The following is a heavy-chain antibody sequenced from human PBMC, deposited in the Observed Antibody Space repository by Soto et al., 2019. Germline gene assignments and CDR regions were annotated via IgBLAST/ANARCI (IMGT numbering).Heavy chain of an antibody. V-gene: IGHV3-66*02. D-gene: IGHD1-26*01. CDR1: GFTVSSNY. CDR3: ARSRPNGGSYEGDAFDI. Sequence: GGPLRPSCAASGFTVSSNYTSWVRQAPGKGLEWVSAIYSGGSKYYADSVKGRFTISRDNSRNTLNVQMNSLRAKDTAEYNCARSRPNGGSYEGDAFDIWGQGTMVTVSS. CDR2: IYSGGSK. J-gene: IGHJ3*02.